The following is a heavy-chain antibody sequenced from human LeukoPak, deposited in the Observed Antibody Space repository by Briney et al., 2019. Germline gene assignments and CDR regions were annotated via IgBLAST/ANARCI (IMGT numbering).Heavy chain of an antibody. J-gene: IGHJ4*02. V-gene: IGHV4-39*07. CDR1: GGTIISTSYG. CDR2: IYSSGTT. Sequence: SDTLSLSCSVSGGTIISTSYGWVWIRQRPGKGLEWIGSIYSSGTTIYNASIESRVTILVDTSKNQFSLHLSSVTAADTAVYYCVADPINFDYWGQGMLVTVSS. CDR3: VADPINFDY.